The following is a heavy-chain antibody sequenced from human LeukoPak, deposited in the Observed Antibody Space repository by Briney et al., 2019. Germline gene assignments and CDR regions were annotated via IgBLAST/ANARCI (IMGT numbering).Heavy chain of an antibody. CDR3: AKRGVVIRVILVGFHKEAYYFDS. Sequence: GGSLRLSCAVSGVTLSNYGMSWVRQAPGKGLEWVAGISGSGGRPNYADSVKGRFTISRDNPKNTLYLQMNSLRAEDTAVYFCAKRGVVIRVILVGFHKEAYYFDSWGQGALVTVSS. J-gene: IGHJ4*02. V-gene: IGHV3-23*01. D-gene: IGHD3-22*01. CDR2: ISGSGGRP. CDR1: GVTLSNYG.